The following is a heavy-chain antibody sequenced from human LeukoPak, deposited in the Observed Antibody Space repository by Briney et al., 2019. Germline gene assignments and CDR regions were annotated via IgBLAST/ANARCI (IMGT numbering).Heavy chain of an antibody. J-gene: IGHJ3*02. CDR2: IYHSGST. CDR1: GGSISSSSYY. V-gene: IGHV4-39*07. D-gene: IGHD3-22*01. Sequence: SETLSLTCTVSGGSISSSSYYWGWIRQPPGKGLEWIGSIYHSGSTYFHPSLKSRVTISVDTSKNQFSLKLGSVTAADTAVYYCARDQAAYYDRSGYHYSSTAAAFDIWGQGTVVTVSS. CDR3: ARDQAAYYDRSGYHYSSTAAAFDI.